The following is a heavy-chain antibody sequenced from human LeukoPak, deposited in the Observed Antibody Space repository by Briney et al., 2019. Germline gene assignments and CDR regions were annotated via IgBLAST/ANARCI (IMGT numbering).Heavy chain of an antibody. D-gene: IGHD1-26*01. V-gene: IGHV3-30*18. CDR2: ISYDGNDK. Sequence: GRSLRLSCVVSGFPFSSYGMHWVRQAPGKGLEWVAVISYDGNDKYYADSVKGRFTISRDNSKNTLYLQMNSLRAEDTAIYYCAKEYTGTFSPFPSYFDNWGQGTLVTVSS. CDR1: GFPFSSYG. CDR3: AKEYTGTFSPFPSYFDN. J-gene: IGHJ4*02.